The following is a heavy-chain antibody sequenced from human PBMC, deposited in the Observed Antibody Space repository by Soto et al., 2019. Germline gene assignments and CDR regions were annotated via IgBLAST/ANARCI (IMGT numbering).Heavy chain of an antibody. CDR1: GGTFSSYA. CDR2: IIPIFGTA. Sequence: ASVKVSCKASGGTFSSYAISWVRQAPGQGLEWMEGIIPIFGTANYAQKFQGRVTITADESTSTAYMELSSLRSEDTAVYYCARDRRDGYNPFFDYWGQGTLVTVSS. J-gene: IGHJ4*02. D-gene: IGHD5-12*01. V-gene: IGHV1-69*13. CDR3: ARDRRDGYNPFFDY.